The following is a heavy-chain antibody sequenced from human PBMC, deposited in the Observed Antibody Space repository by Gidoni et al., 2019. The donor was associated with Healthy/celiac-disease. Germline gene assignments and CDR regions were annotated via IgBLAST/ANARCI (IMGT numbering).Heavy chain of an antibody. D-gene: IGHD4-17*01. V-gene: IGHV3-23*01. Sequence: EVQLLESGGGLVQPGGSLRLSCAASGFTFSSYAMSWVRQAPGKGLEWVSAISGSGGSTYYADSVKGRFTISRDNSKNTLYLQMNSLRAEDTAVYYCATMTTVYNWFDPWGQGTLVTVSS. CDR2: ISGSGGST. CDR3: ATMTTVYNWFDP. CDR1: GFTFSSYA. J-gene: IGHJ5*02.